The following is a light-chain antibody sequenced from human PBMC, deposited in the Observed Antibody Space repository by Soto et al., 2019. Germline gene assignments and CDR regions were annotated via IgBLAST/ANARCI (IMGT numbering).Light chain of an antibody. CDR1: QGVSSN. J-gene: IGKJ2*01. Sequence: EIVMTQSPATLSVSPGERATLSCRASQGVSSNFAWYQQKPVQAPRLLIYGASTRATGIPARFSGSGSGTEFTLTISRLQAEDFAVYYCQQYNNWPYTFGQGTKLEI. V-gene: IGKV3-15*01. CDR2: GAS. CDR3: QQYNNWPYT.